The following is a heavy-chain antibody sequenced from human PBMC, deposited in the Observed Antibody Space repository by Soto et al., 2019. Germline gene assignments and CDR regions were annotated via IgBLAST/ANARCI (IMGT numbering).Heavy chain of an antibody. D-gene: IGHD3-10*01. Sequence: QLQLQESGSGLVKPSQTLSLTCAVSGGSMRSGDYSWSWIRQPPGKGLEWIGYIYYSGNTYNNPSLKRRVTISVDRSTNQFSLKLSSVTAAETAVYYCSREAENHYGSGSLFDYWGQGILVTVSS. V-gene: IGHV4-30-2*01. CDR2: IYYSGNT. J-gene: IGHJ4*02. CDR1: GGSMRSGDYS. CDR3: SREAENHYGSGSLFDY.